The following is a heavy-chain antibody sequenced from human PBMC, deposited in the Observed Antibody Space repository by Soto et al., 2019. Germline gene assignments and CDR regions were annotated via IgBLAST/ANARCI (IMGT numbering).Heavy chain of an antibody. V-gene: IGHV4-4*02. D-gene: IGHD3-10*01. CDR3: ASHGGYYGSGSYYNVVP. J-gene: IGHJ5*02. CDR2: IYHSGST. Sequence: QVQLQESGPGLVKPSGTLSLTCAVSGGSISSSNWWSWVRQPPGKGLEWIGEIYHSGSTNYNRSRKIRVTISVDKSKNHFSLKLSSVTAADTAVYYCASHGGYYGSGSYYNVVPWGQGTLVTVSS. CDR1: GGSISSSNW.